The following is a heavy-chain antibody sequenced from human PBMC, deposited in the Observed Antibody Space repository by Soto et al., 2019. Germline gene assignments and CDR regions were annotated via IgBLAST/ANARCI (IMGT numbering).Heavy chain of an antibody. CDR3: ATGPGRYYGDYYYMDV. Sequence: GESLKISCKGSGYSFTSYWIGWVRQMPGKGLEWMGIIYPGDSDTRYSPSFQGQVTISADKSISTAYLQWSSLKASDTAMYYCATGPGRYYGDYYYMDVWGKGTTVTVSS. D-gene: IGHD4-17*01. J-gene: IGHJ6*03. CDR1: GYSFTSYW. V-gene: IGHV5-51*01. CDR2: IYPGDSDT.